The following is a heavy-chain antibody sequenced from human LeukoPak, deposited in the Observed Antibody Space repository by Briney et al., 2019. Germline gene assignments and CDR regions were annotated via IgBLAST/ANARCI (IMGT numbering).Heavy chain of an antibody. CDR2: ISSSSSYI. Sequence: GGSLRLSCAASGFTFSSYSMNWVRQAPGKGLEWVSSISSSSSYIYYADSVKGRFTISRDNAKNSLYLQMNSLRAEDTAVYYCARADYDFWSGSYYYYYMDVWGKGTTVTVSS. J-gene: IGHJ6*03. D-gene: IGHD3-3*01. V-gene: IGHV3-21*01. CDR3: ARADYDFWSGSYYYYYMDV. CDR1: GFTFSSYS.